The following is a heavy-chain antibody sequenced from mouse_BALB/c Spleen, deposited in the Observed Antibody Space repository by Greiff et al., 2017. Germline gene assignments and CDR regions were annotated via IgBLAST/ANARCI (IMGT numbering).Heavy chain of an antibody. Sequence: EVQLQESGTVLARPGASVKMSCKASGYTFTSYWMHWVKQRPGQGLEWIGAIYPGNSDTSYNQKFKGKAKLTAVTSTSTAYMELSSLTNEDSAVYYCTREITTTPWFAYWGQGTLVTVSA. V-gene: IGHV1-5*01. J-gene: IGHJ3*01. D-gene: IGHD2-4*01. CDR1: GYTFTSYW. CDR2: IYPGNSDT. CDR3: TREITTTPWFAY.